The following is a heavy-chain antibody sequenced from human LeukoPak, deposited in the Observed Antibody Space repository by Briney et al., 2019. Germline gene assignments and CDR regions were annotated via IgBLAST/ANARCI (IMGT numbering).Heavy chain of an antibody. J-gene: IGHJ4*02. D-gene: IGHD3-3*01. CDR3: ARDFTPEWFDIH. Sequence: PGGSLRLSCLTSGFTLSTNAMSWVRQAPGKGLEWISGISGSGASTYYADSVKGRFTISRDDSRNTLYLQMNSLRGDDTAVYYCARDFTPEWFDIHWGQGTLVTVS. CDR2: ISGSGAST. CDR1: GFTLSTNA. V-gene: IGHV3-23*01.